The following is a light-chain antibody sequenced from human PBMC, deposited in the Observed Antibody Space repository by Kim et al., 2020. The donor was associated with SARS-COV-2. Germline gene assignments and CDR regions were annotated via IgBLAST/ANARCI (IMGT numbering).Light chain of an antibody. J-gene: IGKJ5*01. CDR2: DAS. Sequence: WSPGERATLSSRASQSGSNYLAGYQQKPGQAPRLLIYDASNRATGIPARLSGSGSGTDFTLTISSLEPEDCAVYYCQQRSKWPITFGQGTRLEIK. CDR1: QSGSNY. CDR3: QQRSKWPIT. V-gene: IGKV3-11*01.